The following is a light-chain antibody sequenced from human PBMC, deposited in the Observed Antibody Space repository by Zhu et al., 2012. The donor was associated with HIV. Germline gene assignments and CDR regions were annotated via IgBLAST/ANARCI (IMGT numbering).Light chain of an antibody. CDR2: AAS. CDR3: QQSYTTSWT. J-gene: IGKJ1*01. V-gene: IGKV1-39*01. CDR1: ETINGY. Sequence: DIQMTQSPSSLSASVGERVAISCRASETINGYVNWYQHKPGPAPKLLIYAASSLQRGVPSRFSGSGSGTDFTLTITSLQPEDFATYYCQQSYTTSWTFGQGTKVEV.